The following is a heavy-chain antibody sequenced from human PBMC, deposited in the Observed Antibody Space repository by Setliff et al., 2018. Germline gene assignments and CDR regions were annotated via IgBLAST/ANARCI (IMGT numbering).Heavy chain of an antibody. J-gene: IGHJ4*02. CDR2: IYHSGST. CDR3: ARVRRGGYYGSGSSPFDY. D-gene: IGHD3-10*01. V-gene: IGHV4-4*02. CDR1: GGSISGSNW. Sequence: KPSETLSLTCAVSGGSISGSNWWSWVRQPPGKGLEWIGEIYHSGSTNYNPSLKSRVTISVDTSKNQFSLKLSSVTAADTAVYYCARVRRGGYYGSGSSPFDYWGQGTLVTVSS.